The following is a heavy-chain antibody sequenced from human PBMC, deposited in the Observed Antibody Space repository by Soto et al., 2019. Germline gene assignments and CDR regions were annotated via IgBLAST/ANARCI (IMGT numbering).Heavy chain of an antibody. Sequence: QVQLVQSGAVEEKPGASVKVSCKASGYTFGNYVISWVRQAPGQGLEWMGWINIYNGNTNYAQKFQGRVTMTTDTSTSTAYMELRSLRSDDTAVYYCARQAYVASQWFDPWGQGTLVIVSS. CDR3: ARQAYVASQWFDP. CDR2: INIYNGNT. CDR1: GYTFGNYV. V-gene: IGHV1-18*01. D-gene: IGHD3-16*01. J-gene: IGHJ5*02.